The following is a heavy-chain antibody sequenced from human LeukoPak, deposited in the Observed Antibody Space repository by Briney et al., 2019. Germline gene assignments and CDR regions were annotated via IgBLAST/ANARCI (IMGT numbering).Heavy chain of an antibody. J-gene: IGHJ4*02. Sequence: SVTLSLTCAVYGGSFSGYYWSWIRQPPGKGLEWIGEINHSGSTNYNPSLKSRVTISVDTSKNQFPLKLSSVTAADTAVYYCARGITSDYWGRGTLVTVSS. CDR1: GGSFSGYY. D-gene: IGHD3-10*01. CDR3: ARGITSDY. CDR2: INHSGST. V-gene: IGHV4-34*01.